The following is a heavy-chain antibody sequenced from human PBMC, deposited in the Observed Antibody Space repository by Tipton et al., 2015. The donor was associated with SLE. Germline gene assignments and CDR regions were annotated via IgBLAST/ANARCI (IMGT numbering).Heavy chain of an antibody. CDR1: GGSISSYC. CDR2: ICNNVNT. Sequence: TLSLTCTVSGGSISSYCWSWIRQPPGKGLEWTGYICNNVNTDYNPSLRSRATISVDTSKNQFSLKLSSVTAADTALYLCARRSGSSLGVPFYDWGQGILVTVSP. D-gene: IGHD3-3*01. V-gene: IGHV4-59*01. J-gene: IGHJ4*02. CDR3: ARRSGSSLGVPFYD.